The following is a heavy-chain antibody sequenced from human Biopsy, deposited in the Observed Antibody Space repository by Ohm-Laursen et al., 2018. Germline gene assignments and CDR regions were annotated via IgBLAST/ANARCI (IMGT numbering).Heavy chain of an antibody. CDR1: GGAFSNYG. J-gene: IGHJ1*01. CDR3: ATKLTGYFHH. CDR2: NIPILGTG. D-gene: IGHD3-9*01. V-gene: IGHV1-69*06. Sequence: SVKVSCNAPGGAFSNYGVNWVRQAPGQGLEWLGGNIPILGTGNYAQKFQDRVTVAADTSTSTATMELRSLRSDDTAVYYCATKLTGYFHHWGQGTLVSVSS.